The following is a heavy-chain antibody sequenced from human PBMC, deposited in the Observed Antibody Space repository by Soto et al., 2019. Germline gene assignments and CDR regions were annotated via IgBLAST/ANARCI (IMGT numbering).Heavy chain of an antibody. Sequence: EVQLLESGGGLVQPGGSLRLSCAASGFTFSSYVMSWVRQAPGKGLEWVSVISGSGGSTYYADSVKGRFTISRDNSKNTLYLQMNSLRAEDTAVYYCAIHLWFGELSNWGQGTLVTVSS. CDR3: AIHLWFGELSN. V-gene: IGHV3-23*01. CDR1: GFTFSSYV. J-gene: IGHJ4*02. D-gene: IGHD3-10*01. CDR2: ISGSGGST.